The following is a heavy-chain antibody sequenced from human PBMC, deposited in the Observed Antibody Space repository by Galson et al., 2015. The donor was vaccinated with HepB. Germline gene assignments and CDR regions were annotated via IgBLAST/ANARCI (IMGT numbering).Heavy chain of an antibody. V-gene: IGHV1-2*06. Sequence: SVKVSCKASGYTFTGYFMHWVRQAPGQGLEWMGRIIPHSGGTNYAQKFQGRVTMTRDTSISTAYMELRRLRSDDTAVYYCARERNLDYDFWSGSEIDYWGQGTLVTVSS. CDR1: GYTFTGYF. D-gene: IGHD3-3*01. CDR2: IIPHSGGT. CDR3: ARERNLDYDFWSGSEIDY. J-gene: IGHJ4*02.